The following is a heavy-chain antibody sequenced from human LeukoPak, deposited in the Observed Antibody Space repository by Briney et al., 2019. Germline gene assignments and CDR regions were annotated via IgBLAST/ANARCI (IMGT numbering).Heavy chain of an antibody. Sequence: SETLSLTCTVSGGSISSYYWSWIRQPPGKGLEWIGYIYYSGSTNYNPSLKSRVTISVDTSKNQFSLKLSSVTAADTAVYYCARDLSGATVTTGYYYYGMDVWGKGTTVTVSS. CDR1: GGSISSYY. D-gene: IGHD4-17*01. CDR2: IYYSGST. J-gene: IGHJ6*04. CDR3: ARDLSGATVTTGYYYYGMDV. V-gene: IGHV4-59*01.